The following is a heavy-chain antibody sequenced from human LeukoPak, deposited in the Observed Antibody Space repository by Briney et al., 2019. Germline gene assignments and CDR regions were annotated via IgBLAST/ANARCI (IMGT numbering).Heavy chain of an antibody. CDR1: GGSFSGYY. J-gene: IGHJ3*02. Sequence: SETLSLTCAVYGGSFSGYYWSWIRQPPGKGLEWIGEINHSGSTNYNLSLKSRVTISVDTSKNQFSLKLSSVTAADTAVYYCARVPTTVVIDAFDIWGQGTMVTVSS. CDR2: INHSGST. D-gene: IGHD4-23*01. V-gene: IGHV4-34*01. CDR3: ARVPTTVVIDAFDI.